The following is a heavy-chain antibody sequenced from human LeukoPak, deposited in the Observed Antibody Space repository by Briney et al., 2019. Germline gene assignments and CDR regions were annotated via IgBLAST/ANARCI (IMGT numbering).Heavy chain of an antibody. J-gene: IGHJ6*02. D-gene: IGHD3-3*01. CDR2: INHSGST. CDR1: GGSFSGYY. V-gene: IGHV4-34*01. CDR3: ARGEVLRFTNYGMDV. Sequence: SETLSLICAVYGGSFSGYYWSWIRQPPGKGLEWIGEINHSGSTNYNPSLKSRVTISVDTSKNQFSLKLSSVAAADTAVCYCARGEVLRFTNYGMDVWGQGTTVTVSS.